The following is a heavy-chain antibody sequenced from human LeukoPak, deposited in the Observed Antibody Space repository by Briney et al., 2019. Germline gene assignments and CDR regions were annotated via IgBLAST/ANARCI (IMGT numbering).Heavy chain of an antibody. J-gene: IGHJ4*02. Sequence: PSQTLSLTCTVSGGSISSGGYYWSWIRRHPGKGLEWIGYIYYSGSTYYNPSLKSRVTISVDTSKNQFSLKLSSVTAADTAVYYCARGPLVRGVQFDYWGQGTLVTVSS. CDR2: IYYSGST. V-gene: IGHV4-31*03. CDR3: ARGPLVRGVQFDY. D-gene: IGHD3-10*01. CDR1: GGSISSGGYY.